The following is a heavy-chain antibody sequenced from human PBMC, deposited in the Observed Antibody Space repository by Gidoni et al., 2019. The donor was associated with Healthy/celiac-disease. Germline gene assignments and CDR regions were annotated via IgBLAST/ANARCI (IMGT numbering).Heavy chain of an antibody. CDR2: ISAYNGNT. D-gene: IGHD3-16*02. CDR1: GYTFTSYG. V-gene: IGHV1-18*01. J-gene: IGHJ4*02. CDR3: ASGPLTYYDYVWGSYRSGGLDYFDY. Sequence: QVQLVQSGAEVKKPGASVKVSCKASGYTFTSYGISWVRQAPGQGLEWMGWISAYNGNTNYAQKLQGRVTMTTDTSTSTAYMERRSLRSDDTAVYYCASGPLTYYDYVWGSYRSGGLDYFDYWGQGTLVTVSS.